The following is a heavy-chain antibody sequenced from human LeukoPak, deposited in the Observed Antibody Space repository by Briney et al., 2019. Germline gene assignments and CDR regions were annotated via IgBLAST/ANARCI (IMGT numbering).Heavy chain of an antibody. V-gene: IGHV3-23*01. Sequence: RGSLRLSCAGSGFPISDNAMSWVRHAPGKGLEWVSVISADGTRTTYSATVKGRFTVSRDNSENILYWHMNSLRAEDTAVYYWAKDDMGIIGSNVDYFGLYVWGQGATVTVSS. CDR3: AKDDMGIIGSNVDYFGLYV. D-gene: IGHD2-8*01. CDR1: GFPISDNA. J-gene: IGHJ6*02. CDR2: ISADGTRT.